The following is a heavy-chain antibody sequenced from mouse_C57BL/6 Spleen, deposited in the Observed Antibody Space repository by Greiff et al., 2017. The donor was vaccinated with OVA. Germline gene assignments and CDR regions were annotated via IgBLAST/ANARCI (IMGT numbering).Heavy chain of an antibody. V-gene: IGHV1-80*01. CDR1: GYAFSSYW. D-gene: IGHD2-3*01. CDR3: ARNDDGYSLDY. J-gene: IGHJ2*01. CDR2: IYPGDGDT. Sequence: QVQLQQSGAELVKPGASVKISCKASGYAFSSYWMNWVKQRPGKGLEWIGQIYPGDGDTNYNGKFKGKATLTADKSSSTAYMQLSSLTSEDSAVYFCARNDDGYSLDYWGQGTTLTVSS.